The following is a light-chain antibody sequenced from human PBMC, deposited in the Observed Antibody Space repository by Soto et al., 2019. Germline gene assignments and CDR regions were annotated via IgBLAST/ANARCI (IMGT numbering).Light chain of an antibody. CDR1: QSISSY. CDR3: QHRSXWPPYT. CDR2: DAS. V-gene: IGKV3-11*01. J-gene: IGKJ2*01. Sequence: EIVLTQSPATLSLSPGERATLSCRASQSISSYLAWYQQKPGQAPRLLIYDASNRATGIPARFSGSGSGTDFTLTISSLEPEDFAVYFCQHRSXWPPYTFGQGTKLEIE.